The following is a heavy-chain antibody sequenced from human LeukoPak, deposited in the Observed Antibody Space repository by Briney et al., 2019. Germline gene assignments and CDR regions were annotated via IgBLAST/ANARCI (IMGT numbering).Heavy chain of an antibody. CDR2: IWYDGSNK. CDR3: GRLHPTDNWFDP. J-gene: IGHJ5*02. D-gene: IGHD4-11*01. Sequence: PGGSLRPSCAASGFTFSSYGMHWVRQAPGKGLEWVAVIWYDGSNKYYADSVKGRFTISRDNSKNTLYLQMNSLRAEDTAVYYCGRLHPTDNWFDPWGQGTLVTVSS. V-gene: IGHV3-33*01. CDR1: GFTFSSYG.